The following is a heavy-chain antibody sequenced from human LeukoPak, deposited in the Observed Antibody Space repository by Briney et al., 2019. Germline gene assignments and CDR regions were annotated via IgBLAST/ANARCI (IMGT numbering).Heavy chain of an antibody. D-gene: IGHD6-13*01. CDR2: INHSGST. CDR3: ARFKAAAGTLNY. J-gene: IGHJ4*02. V-gene: IGHV4-34*01. CDR1: GGSFSGYY. Sequence: SETLSLTCAVYGGSFSGYYWCWIRQPPGQGLEWIGEINHSGSTNYNPSLKSRVTISVDTSKNQFSLKLSSVTAADTAVYYCARFKAAAGTLNYWGQGTLVTVSS.